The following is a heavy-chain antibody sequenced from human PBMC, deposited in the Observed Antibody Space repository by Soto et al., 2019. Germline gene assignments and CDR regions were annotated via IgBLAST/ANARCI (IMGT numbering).Heavy chain of an antibody. V-gene: IGHV2-5*02. Sequence: QITLKESGPTLVKPTQTLTLTCTLSGFSIDTGGVGVGWIRQPPGKALQWLAVIYWDDDKRYSTSLKSRLTVYKDRSTNEVVLTMTNMDPVDTSRYVCARRLDQAFGDYPDAFDVWGRGTMVTVSS. CDR3: ARRLDQAFGDYPDAFDV. D-gene: IGHD4-17*01. CDR1: GFSIDTGGVG. J-gene: IGHJ3*01. CDR2: IYWDDDK.